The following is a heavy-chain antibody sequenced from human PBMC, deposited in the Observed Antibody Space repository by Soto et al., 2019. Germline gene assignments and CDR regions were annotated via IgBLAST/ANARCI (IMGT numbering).Heavy chain of an antibody. Sequence: GGSLRLSCAASGFTFSSYWMSWVRQAPGKGLEWVSTISGSDGRIYYEDSVKGRFTISRDNSKNTLYLQMNSLRAEDTAIYFCAKRFCSGGTCYFDYWGQGTLVTVSS. CDR3: AKRFCSGGTCYFDY. V-gene: IGHV3-23*01. D-gene: IGHD2-15*01. J-gene: IGHJ4*02. CDR2: ISGSDGRI. CDR1: GFTFSSYW.